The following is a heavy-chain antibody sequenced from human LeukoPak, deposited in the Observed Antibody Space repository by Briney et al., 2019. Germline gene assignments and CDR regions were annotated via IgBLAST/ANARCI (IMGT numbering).Heavy chain of an antibody. V-gene: IGHV1-69*13. CDR3: ARNFEYSSSDAFDI. D-gene: IGHD6-6*01. Sequence: SVKVSCKASGGTFSSYAISWVRQAPGQGLEWMGGIIPIFGTANYAQKFQGRVTITADESTSTAYMELSSLRSEDTAVYYCARNFEYSSSDAFDIWGQGTMVTVSS. CDR2: IIPIFGTA. CDR1: GGTFSSYA. J-gene: IGHJ3*02.